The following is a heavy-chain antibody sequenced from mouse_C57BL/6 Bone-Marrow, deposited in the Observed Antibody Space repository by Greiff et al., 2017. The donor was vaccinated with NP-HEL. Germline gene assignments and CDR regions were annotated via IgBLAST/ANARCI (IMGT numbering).Heavy chain of an antibody. CDR1: GYTFTDYE. CDR3: TGSSYWYFDV. Sequence: QLQQSGAELVRPGASVTLSCKASGYTFTDYEMHWVKQTPVHGLEWIGAIDPETGGTAYNQKFKGKAILTADKSSSTAYMELRSLTSEDSAVYYCTGSSYWYFDVWGTGTTVTVSS. V-gene: IGHV1-15*01. J-gene: IGHJ1*03. CDR2: IDPETGGT.